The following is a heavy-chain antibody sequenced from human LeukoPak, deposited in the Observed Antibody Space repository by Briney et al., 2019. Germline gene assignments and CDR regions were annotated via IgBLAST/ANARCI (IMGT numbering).Heavy chain of an antibody. CDR3: ARLNILTGSHFDY. CDR2: IYYSGST. D-gene: IGHD3-9*01. CDR1: GGSISSSSYY. J-gene: IGHJ4*02. Sequence: SETLSLTCTVSGGSISSSSYYWGWIRQPPGKGLEWIGSIYYSGSTYYNPSLQSRVTISVDTSKNQFSLKLSSVTAADTAVYYCARLNILTGSHFDYWGQGTLVTVSS. V-gene: IGHV4-39*01.